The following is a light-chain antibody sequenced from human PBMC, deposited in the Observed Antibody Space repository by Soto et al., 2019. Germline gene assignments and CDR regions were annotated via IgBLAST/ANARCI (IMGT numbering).Light chain of an antibody. CDR3: QQSFKTPFT. Sequence: SSLSASVGDRVTISCRASQSINTYLNWYQQKPGTAPKVLIYAASSLQSGVPSRFSGSGSGTDFTLTISSLQSEDFATYYCQQSFKTPFTFGPGTKVDIK. CDR1: QSINTY. CDR2: AAS. J-gene: IGKJ3*01. V-gene: IGKV1-39*01.